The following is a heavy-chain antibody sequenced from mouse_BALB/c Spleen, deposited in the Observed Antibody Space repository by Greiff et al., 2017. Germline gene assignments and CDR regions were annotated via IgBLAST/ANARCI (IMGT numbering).Heavy chain of an antibody. CDR2: ISSGGSYT. CDR1: GFTFSSFG. D-gene: IGHD1-1*01. V-gene: IGHV5-6*03. J-gene: IGHJ2*01. Sequence: EVMLVESGGGLVQPGGSRKLSCAASGFTFSSFGMHWVRQAPEKGLEWVAYISSGGSYTYYPDSVKGRFTISRDNAKNTLYLQMSSLKSEDTAMYYCARQGDYGSSLYYFDYWGQGTTLTVSS. CDR3: ARQGDYGSSLYYFDY.